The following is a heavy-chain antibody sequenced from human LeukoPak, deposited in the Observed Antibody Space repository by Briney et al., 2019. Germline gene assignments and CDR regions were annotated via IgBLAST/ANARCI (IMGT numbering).Heavy chain of an antibody. CDR2: ARYSGDT. CDR1: ASSGSIGRHF. V-gene: IGHV4-59*11. CDR3: ARAPGWELPHFDH. Sequence: SETLSLTCTISASSGSIGRHFWAWIRQPPGKGLEWLGYARYSGDTIANHSLNSRLTMSVDMSKKEFTLRLSSVTAADAAVYYCARAPGWELPHFDHWGQGTLVTVSS. J-gene: IGHJ4*02. D-gene: IGHD1-26*01.